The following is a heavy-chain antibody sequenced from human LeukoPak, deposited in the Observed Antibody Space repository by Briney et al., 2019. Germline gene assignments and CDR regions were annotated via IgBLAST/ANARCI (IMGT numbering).Heavy chain of an antibody. J-gene: IGHJ4*02. CDR3: ARGQQWLEAFDY. CDR2: INPNSGDT. CDR1: GYTFTGYY. V-gene: IGHV1-2*02. Sequence: ASVKVSCKASGYTFTGYYMHWVRQAPGQGLEWMGWINPNSGDTNYAQKFQGRVTMIRDTSISTAYMELSRLRSDDTAVYYCARGQQWLEAFDYWGLGTLVTVSS. D-gene: IGHD6-19*01.